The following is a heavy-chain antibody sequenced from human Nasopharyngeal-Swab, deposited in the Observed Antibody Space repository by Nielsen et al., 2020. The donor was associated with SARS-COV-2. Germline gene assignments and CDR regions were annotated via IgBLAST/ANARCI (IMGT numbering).Heavy chain of an antibody. CDR1: GYSFTTYY. CDR2: INPNSGYT. CDR3: ARALTLTYYNDATMMDNWFDP. Sequence: ASVKVSCKASGYSFTTYYIHWVRQAPGQGLEWMGIINPNSGYTNYAQKFVGRVSVTRDTPTSTVYMELSSLTSEDTALYYCARALTLTYYNDATMMDNWFDPWGQGTLVTVSS. J-gene: IGHJ5*02. V-gene: IGHV1-46*01. D-gene: IGHD3-22*01.